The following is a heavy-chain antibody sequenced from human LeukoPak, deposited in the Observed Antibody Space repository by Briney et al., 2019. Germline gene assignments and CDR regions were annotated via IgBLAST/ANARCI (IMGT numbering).Heavy chain of an antibody. V-gene: IGHV3-23*01. CDR1: GVTLSNYG. Sequence: GGSLTLSCAVSGVTLSNYGMSWVRQAPGKGLEWVAGISGSGGSTNYADSVKGRFTISRDNPKNTLFLQMNSLRAEDTAVYFCAKRGVVIRVILVGFHKEAYYFDSWGQGALVTVSS. CDR2: ISGSGGST. J-gene: IGHJ4*02. D-gene: IGHD3-22*01. CDR3: AKRGVVIRVILVGFHKEAYYFDS.